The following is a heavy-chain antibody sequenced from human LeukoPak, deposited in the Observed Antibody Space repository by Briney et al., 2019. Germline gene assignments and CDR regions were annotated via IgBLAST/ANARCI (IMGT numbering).Heavy chain of an antibody. Sequence: PSETPSLTCAVYGGSFSGYYWSWIRQPPGKGLEWIGEINHSGSTNYNPSLKSRVIISVDTSKNQFSLKLSSVTAADTAAYYCARKSDTAMVSGYFDYWGQGTLVTVSS. CDR2: INHSGST. D-gene: IGHD5-18*01. J-gene: IGHJ4*02. CDR1: GGSFSGYY. V-gene: IGHV4-34*01. CDR3: ARKSDTAMVSGYFDY.